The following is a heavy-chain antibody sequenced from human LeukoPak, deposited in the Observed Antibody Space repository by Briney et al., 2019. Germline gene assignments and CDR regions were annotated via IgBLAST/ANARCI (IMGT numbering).Heavy chain of an antibody. CDR1: GGSISSGGYY. CDR2: IYYSGST. D-gene: IGHD3-10*01. CDR3: ARGIIAMVRGVIILPNWFDP. V-gene: IGHV4-31*01. Sequence: SQTLSLTCTVSGGSISSGGYYWSWIRQHPGKGLEWIGYIYYSGSTYYNPSLKSQVTISVDTSKNQFSLKLISVTAADTAVYYCARGIIAMVRGVIILPNWFDPWGQGTLVTVSS. J-gene: IGHJ5*02.